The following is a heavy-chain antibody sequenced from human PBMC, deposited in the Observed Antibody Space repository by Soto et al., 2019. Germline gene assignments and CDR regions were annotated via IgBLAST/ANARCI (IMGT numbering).Heavy chain of an antibody. V-gene: IGHV4-59*01. CDR1: GGSTSSYY. CDR3: AATPPY. D-gene: IGHD2-15*01. J-gene: IGHJ4*02. Sequence: LSLTCSVSGGSTSSYYWSWIRQPPGKGLEWIGYIYYSGSTDYSPSLKSRVTTSIDTSQNQVSLKPTSVTTADTAVYYCAATPPYGGQGTLVTASP. CDR2: IYYSGST.